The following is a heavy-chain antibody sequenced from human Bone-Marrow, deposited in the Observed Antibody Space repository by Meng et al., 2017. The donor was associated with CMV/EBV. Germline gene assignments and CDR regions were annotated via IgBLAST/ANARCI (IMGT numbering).Heavy chain of an antibody. V-gene: IGHV4-34*01. CDR2: INHSGST. CDR3: ARDGTGTTYWDYGMDV. J-gene: IGHJ6*02. D-gene: IGHD1-7*01. CDR1: GGSFSGYY. Sequence: ESLKISCAVYGGSFSGYYWSWIRQPPGKGLEWIGEINHSGSTNYNPSLKSRVTISVDTSKNQFSLKLSSVTAADTAVYYCARDGTGTTYWDYGMDVWGQGTTVTVSS.